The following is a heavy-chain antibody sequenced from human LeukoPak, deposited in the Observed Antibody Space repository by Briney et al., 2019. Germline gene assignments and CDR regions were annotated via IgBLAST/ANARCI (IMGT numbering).Heavy chain of an antibody. CDR2: ISSSSSYI. J-gene: IGHJ4*02. Sequence: GGSLRLSCAASGFTFSSYSMNWVRQAPGKGLEWVSSISSSSSYIYYADSVKGRFTISRDNAKNSLYLQMNSLRAEDTAVYYCARDTGSDYYGSGSTEIFDYCGQGTLVTVSS. CDR1: GFTFSSYS. V-gene: IGHV3-21*01. D-gene: IGHD3-10*01. CDR3: ARDTGSDYYGSGSTEIFDY.